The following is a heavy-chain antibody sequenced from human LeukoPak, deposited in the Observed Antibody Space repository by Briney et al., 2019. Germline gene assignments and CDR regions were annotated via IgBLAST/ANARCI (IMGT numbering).Heavy chain of an antibody. V-gene: IGHV3-23*01. CDR2: ISGRGDST. CDR1: GFTFSDYA. CDR3: AKTRAAAGTPRDYFDY. Sequence: PGGSLRLSCAASGFTFSDYAMSWVRQAPGKGLEWVSAISGRGDSTYYADSLKGRFTISRDRSKNTLYLQMSSLRAEDTAVYYCAKTRAAAGTPRDYFDYWGQGTLVTVSS. J-gene: IGHJ4*02. D-gene: IGHD6-13*01.